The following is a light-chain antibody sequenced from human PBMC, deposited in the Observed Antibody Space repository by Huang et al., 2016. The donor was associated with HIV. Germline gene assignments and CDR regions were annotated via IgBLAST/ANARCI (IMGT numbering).Light chain of an antibody. CDR3: QQYYDAPLT. V-gene: IGKV4-1*01. CDR2: WAS. J-gene: IGKJ3*01. Sequence: DIVMTQSPESLAVSLGERAIINCRSSQSVLNDYNNRNYLAWYQQKPGQPPRLLIYWASTRESGVPDRFLGTGSGTDFTLTINSLQAEDVAVYFCQQYYDAPLTFGPGTKVDIK. CDR1: QSVLNDYNNRNY.